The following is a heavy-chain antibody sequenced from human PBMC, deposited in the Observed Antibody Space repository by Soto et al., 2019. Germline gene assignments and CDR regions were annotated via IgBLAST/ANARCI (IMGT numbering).Heavy chain of an antibody. V-gene: IGHV1-2*02. CDR1: GYTFTGYY. Sequence: ASVKVSCKASGYTFTGYYMHWVRQAPGQGLEWMGWINPNSGGTNYAQKFQGRVTMTRDTSISTAYMELSRLRSDDTAVYYCARVDYYGSGCPSYYYYGMDVWGQGTPVTVYS. CDR3: ARVDYYGSGCPSYYYYGMDV. CDR2: INPNSGGT. D-gene: IGHD3-10*01. J-gene: IGHJ6*02.